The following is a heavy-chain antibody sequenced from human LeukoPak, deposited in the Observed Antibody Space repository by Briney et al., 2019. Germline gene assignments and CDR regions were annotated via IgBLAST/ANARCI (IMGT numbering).Heavy chain of an antibody. Sequence: SETLSLTCTVSGGSISPYYWTWIRQSPGKALEWIGYIYYSGRTSYNPSLKSRVTMLVDTSKNQFSLQLSSVTAADTAVYYCARVRALSYYDSSGDLYYFDYWGQGTLVTVSS. V-gene: IGHV4-59*01. CDR1: GGSISPYY. CDR2: IYYSGRT. D-gene: IGHD3-22*01. CDR3: ARVRALSYYDSSGDLYYFDY. J-gene: IGHJ4*02.